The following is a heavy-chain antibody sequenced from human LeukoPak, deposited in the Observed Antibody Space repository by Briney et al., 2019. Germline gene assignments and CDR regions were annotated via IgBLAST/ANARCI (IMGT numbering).Heavy chain of an antibody. D-gene: IGHD3-22*01. J-gene: IGHJ4*02. Sequence: EGSLRLSCAASGFTFSSYWMHWVRQAPGKGLVWVSRITTDGSSTTYADSVKGRFTISRDNSKNTLYLQMNSLRAEDTAVYYCAKARATYLYDTSGYSALDYWGQGTLVTVSS. V-gene: IGHV3-74*01. CDR1: GFTFSSYW. CDR2: ITTDGSST. CDR3: AKARATYLYDTSGYSALDY.